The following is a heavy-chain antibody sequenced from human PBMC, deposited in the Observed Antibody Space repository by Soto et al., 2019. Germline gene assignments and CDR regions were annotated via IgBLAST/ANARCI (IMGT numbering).Heavy chain of an antibody. CDR2: IYYSGST. CDR3: ARGVAARPPYYYGMDV. D-gene: IGHD6-6*01. Sequence: SETLSLTCTVSGGSISSYYWSWIRQPPGKGLEWIWYIYYSGSTNYNPSLKSRVTISVDTSKNQFSPKLSSVTAADTAVYYCARGVAARPPYYYGMDVWGQGTTVTVSS. CDR1: GGSISSYY. V-gene: IGHV4-59*01. J-gene: IGHJ6*02.